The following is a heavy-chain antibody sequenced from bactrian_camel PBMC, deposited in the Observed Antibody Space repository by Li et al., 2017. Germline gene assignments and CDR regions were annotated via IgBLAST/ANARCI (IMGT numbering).Heavy chain of an antibody. CDR3: AADYGDFRCDTVWRAADYTY. D-gene: IGHD2*01. Sequence: HVQLVESGGGSVQAGGSLRLSCVASGYTYTKNCMAWFRQAPGKEREGLAAIYLNSGATYYSHSVYDDSGKGRFTISREDNAKNTVYLQMSSLQPEDTAMYYCAADYGDFRCDTVWRAADYTYWGRGTQVTVS. V-gene: IGHV3-3*01. J-gene: IGHJ4*01. CDR1: GYTYTKNC. CDR2: IYLNSGAT.